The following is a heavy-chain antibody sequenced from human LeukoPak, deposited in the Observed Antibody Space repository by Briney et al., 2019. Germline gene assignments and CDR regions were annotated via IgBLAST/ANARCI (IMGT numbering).Heavy chain of an antibody. V-gene: IGHV1-24*01. J-gene: IGHJ4*02. D-gene: IGHD3-16*02. CDR3: ATGSLRLGESSLGY. CDR2: FDPEDGET. Sequence: GASVKVSCKVSGYTLTELSMHWVRQAPGKGLEWMGGFDPEDGETVYAQRFQGRVTMTEDTSTDTAYMELSSLRSEDTAVYYCATGSLRLGESSLGYWGQGTLVTVSS. CDR1: GYTLTELS.